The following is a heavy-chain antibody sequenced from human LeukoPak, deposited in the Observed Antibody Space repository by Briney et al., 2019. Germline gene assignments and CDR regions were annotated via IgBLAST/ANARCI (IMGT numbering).Heavy chain of an antibody. V-gene: IGHV3-23*01. CDR1: GFSFNTYA. Sequence: GGSLRLSCAASGFSFNTYAMSWVRQAPGKGLEWVSTIRASGDRTYYAESVKGRFTMSGDKSKNTLYLQMSNLRAEDTAVYHCAVLAVPAVGYWGQGTLVIVSS. D-gene: IGHD2-15*01. CDR3: AVLAVPAVGY. J-gene: IGHJ4*02. CDR2: IRASGDRT.